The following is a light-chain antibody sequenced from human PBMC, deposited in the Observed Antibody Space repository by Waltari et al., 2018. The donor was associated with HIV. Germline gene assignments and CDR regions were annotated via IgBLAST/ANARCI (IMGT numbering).Light chain of an antibody. J-gene: IGLJ2*01. V-gene: IGLV1-44*01. CDR3: AAWDDSLNGVV. CDR2: NNI. CDR1: NSNIGSNT. Sequence: QSVLTQPPSASGTPGQRVTISCSGSNSNIGSNTVNWYQQLPGTAPKLLIYNNIQRPSGFPDRISGSKSGTSASLAISGLQSEDEADYYCAAWDDSLNGVVFGGGTKLTVL.